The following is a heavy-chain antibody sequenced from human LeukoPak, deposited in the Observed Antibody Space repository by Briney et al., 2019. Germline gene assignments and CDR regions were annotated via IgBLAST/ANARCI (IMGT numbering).Heavy chain of an antibody. Sequence: PSETLSLTCTISGGSISSYSWSWIRQPPGKGLEWIGNIYYSGSTNYNPSLKSRVTISVDTSKNQFYLKVTSVTAADTAVYFCAGRGSVHFDYWGQGTLVTVSS. CDR3: AGRGSVHFDY. D-gene: IGHD1-26*01. J-gene: IGHJ4*02. CDR2: IYYSGST. CDR1: GGSISSYS. V-gene: IGHV4-59*08.